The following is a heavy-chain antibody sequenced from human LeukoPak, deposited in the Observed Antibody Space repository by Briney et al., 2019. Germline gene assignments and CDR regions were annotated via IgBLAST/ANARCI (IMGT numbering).Heavy chain of an antibody. D-gene: IGHD4-17*01. CDR3: ARPSTWATVTRYWYFDL. CDR2: IYHSGST. J-gene: IGHJ2*01. Sequence: SETLSLTCAVSGYSISSGYYWGWIRQPPGKGLEWIGGIYHSGSTYYNPSLKSRVTISVDTSKNQFSPKLSSVTAADTAVYYCARPSTWATVTRYWYFDLWGRGTLVTVSS. V-gene: IGHV4-38-2*01. CDR1: GYSISSGYY.